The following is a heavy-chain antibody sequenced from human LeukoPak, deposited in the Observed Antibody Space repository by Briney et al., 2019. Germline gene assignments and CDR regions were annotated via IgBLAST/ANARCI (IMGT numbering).Heavy chain of an antibody. J-gene: IGHJ5*02. D-gene: IGHD3-22*01. CDR1: GGTFSSYA. Sequence: SVKVSCKASGGTFSSYAISCVRQAPGQGLEWMGRIIPIFGTANYAQKFQGRVTITTDESTSTAYMELGSLTSEDTAVYYCARVPDSSAWTFDPWGQGTLVTVSS. CDR3: ARVPDSSAWTFDP. CDR2: IIPIFGTA. V-gene: IGHV1-69*05.